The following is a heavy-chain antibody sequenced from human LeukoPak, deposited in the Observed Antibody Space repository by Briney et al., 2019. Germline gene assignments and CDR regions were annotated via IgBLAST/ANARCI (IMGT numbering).Heavy chain of an antibody. Sequence: GGSLRLSCAASGFTFTTFWVNWVRQVPGKGLVWVSLINPDGTTTTYADSVKGRFTISRDNAKNTVYLQMNSLGGEDTAVYYCARDLRGSPDRWGQGTLVTDSS. V-gene: IGHV3-74*01. CDR1: GFTFTTFW. J-gene: IGHJ5*02. CDR2: INPDGTTT. D-gene: IGHD3-16*01. CDR3: ARDLRGSPDR.